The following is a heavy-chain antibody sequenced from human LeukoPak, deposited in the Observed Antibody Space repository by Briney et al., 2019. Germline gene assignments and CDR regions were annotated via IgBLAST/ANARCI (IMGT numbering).Heavy chain of an antibody. Sequence: GASVKVSCKASGGTFSSCTISWVRQAPGQGLEWMGRIIPILGIANYAQKFQGRVTITADKSTSTAYMELSSLRSEDTAVYYCASPEGYSYGSFDYWGQGTLVTVSS. CDR3: ASPEGYSYGSFDY. CDR2: IIPILGIA. J-gene: IGHJ4*02. D-gene: IGHD5-18*01. V-gene: IGHV1-69*02. CDR1: GGTFSSCT.